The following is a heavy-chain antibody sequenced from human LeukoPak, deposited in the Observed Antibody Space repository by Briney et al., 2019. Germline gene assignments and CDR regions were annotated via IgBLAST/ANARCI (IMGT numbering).Heavy chain of an antibody. Sequence: GASVKVSCKASGYTFTSYYMHWVRQAPGQGLEWMGIINPSGGSTSYAQKFQGRVTMTRDTSTSTVYMELSSLRSEDTAVYYCARVRITMVRGVKKGYYYYMDVWGKGTTVTVSS. CDR1: GYTFTSYY. CDR3: ARVRITMVRGVKKGYYYYMDV. J-gene: IGHJ6*03. D-gene: IGHD3-10*01. CDR2: INPSGGST. V-gene: IGHV1-46*01.